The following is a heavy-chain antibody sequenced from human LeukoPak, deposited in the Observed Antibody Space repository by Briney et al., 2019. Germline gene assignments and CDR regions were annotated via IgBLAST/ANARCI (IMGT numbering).Heavy chain of an antibody. CDR2: ILPIFGTA. V-gene: IGHV1-69*05. Sequence: ASVKVSCKASGGTFSSYAISWVRQAPGQGLEWMGGILPIFGTANYAQKYQGRVTITTDESTSTAYMELSSLRSEDTAVYYCARGWYCSSTSCYFDAFDIWGQRTMVTVSS. CDR1: GGTFSSYA. J-gene: IGHJ3*02. D-gene: IGHD2-2*01. CDR3: ARGWYCSSTSCYFDAFDI.